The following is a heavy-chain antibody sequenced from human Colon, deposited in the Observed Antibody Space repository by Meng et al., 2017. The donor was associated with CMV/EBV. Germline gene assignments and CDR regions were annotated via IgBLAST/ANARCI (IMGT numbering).Heavy chain of an antibody. D-gene: IGHD6-6*01. CDR3: ARMFAASSGWLDP. CDR1: GDIFSSSY. Sequence: ASVKVSCKASGDIFSSSYVHWIRQAPGQGLDWVGMVSLKGERPKFAQKFQGRVTLTRDTSTSTFYMELRSLVSEDTAIYYCARMFAASSGWLDPWGQGTLVTVSS. CDR2: VSLKGERP. J-gene: IGHJ5*02. V-gene: IGHV1-46*01.